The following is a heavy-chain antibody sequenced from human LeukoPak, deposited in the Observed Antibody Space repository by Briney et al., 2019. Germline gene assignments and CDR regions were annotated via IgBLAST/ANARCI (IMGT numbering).Heavy chain of an antibody. J-gene: IGHJ6*02. CDR3: ARDRGAQRGYYGMDV. V-gene: IGHV3-21*01. CDR2: ISSSSSYI. Sequence: GGSLRLSCAASGFTFNTYSMNWVRQAPGKGLEWVSSISSSSSYIYYADSVKGRFTISRDNAKNSLYLQMNSLRAEDTAVYYCARDRGAQRGYYGMDVWGQGTTVTVSS. CDR1: GFTFNTYS. D-gene: IGHD3-10*01.